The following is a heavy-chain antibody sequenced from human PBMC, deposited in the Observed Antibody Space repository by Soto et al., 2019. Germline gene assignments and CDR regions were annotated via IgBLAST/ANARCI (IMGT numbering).Heavy chain of an antibody. CDR1: GYTFTGYY. V-gene: IGHV1-2*02. CDR2: INPNSSDT. CDR3: TREANYCSSTNCHIDY. Sequence: ASVKVSCKTSGYTFTGYYTHWVRQTPGQGLEWMGWINPNSSDTHYAQKFQGRVTMTRDMSISTAYLELSRLRSDDTAMYYCTREANYCSSTNCHIDYWGQGTLVTVS. D-gene: IGHD2-2*01. J-gene: IGHJ4*02.